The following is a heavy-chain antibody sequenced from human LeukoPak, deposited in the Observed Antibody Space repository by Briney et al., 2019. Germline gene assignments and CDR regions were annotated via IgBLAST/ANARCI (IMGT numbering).Heavy chain of an antibody. J-gene: IGHJ4*02. CDR3: ARAGYSSGWYPF. Sequence: SETLSLTCTVSGGSLSNDTYYWGWIRQPPGKGLKWIGNIYHSGSTYYSPSLESRVTISVDTSKNQFSLKLTSVTAADTAVYYCARAGYSSGWYPFWGQGTLVTVSS. CDR1: GGSLSNDTYY. D-gene: IGHD6-19*01. V-gene: IGHV4-39*01. CDR2: IYHSGST.